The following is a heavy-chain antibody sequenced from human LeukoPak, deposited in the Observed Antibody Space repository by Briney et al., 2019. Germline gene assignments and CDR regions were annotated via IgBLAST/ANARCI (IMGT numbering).Heavy chain of an antibody. CDR1: GFTFSSSW. D-gene: IGHD5-18*01. V-gene: IGHV3-7*03. CDR3: ARDRGYKAFDI. J-gene: IGHJ3*02. Sequence: GGSLRLSCAASGFTFSSSWMDWVRQAPGKGLEWVANIKEDGSLTFYVDSVKGRFTISRDNAKNPLYLQMNSLRVDDTAVYYCARDRGYKAFDIWGQGTMVTVSS. CDR2: IKEDGSLT.